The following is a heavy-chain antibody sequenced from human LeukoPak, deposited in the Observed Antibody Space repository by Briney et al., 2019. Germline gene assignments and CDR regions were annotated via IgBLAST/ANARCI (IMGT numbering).Heavy chain of an antibody. J-gene: IGHJ4*02. D-gene: IGHD2-2*01. CDR3: ASSIVIVPAAHFDY. CDR1: GFTFSSYA. V-gene: IGHV3-30*04. CDR2: ISYDGSNK. Sequence: GRSLRLSCAASGFTFSSYAMHWVRQAPGKGLEWVAVISYDGSNKYYADSVKGRFTISRDNSKNTLYLQVNSLRAEDTAVYYCASSIVIVPAAHFDYWGQGTLVTVSS.